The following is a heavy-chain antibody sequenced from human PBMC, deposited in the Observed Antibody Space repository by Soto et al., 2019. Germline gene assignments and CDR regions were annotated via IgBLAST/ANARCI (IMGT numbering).Heavy chain of an antibody. CDR2: ISGSGGST. Sequence: PGGSLRLSCAASGFTFSSYAMSWVRQAPGKGLEWVSAISGSGGSTYYADSVKGRFTISRDNSKNTLYLQMNSLRAEDTAVYYCAKGLRYFDWLFSPPSAPQYNWFDLWGQGTLVTVSS. CDR3: AKGLRYFDWLFSPPSAPQYNWFDL. D-gene: IGHD3-9*01. CDR1: GFTFSSYA. J-gene: IGHJ5*02. V-gene: IGHV3-23*01.